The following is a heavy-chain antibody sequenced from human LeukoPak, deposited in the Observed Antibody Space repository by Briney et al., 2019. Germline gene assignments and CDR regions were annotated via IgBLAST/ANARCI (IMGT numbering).Heavy chain of an antibody. CDR3: ARGRGSTRRYYYYGMDV. Sequence: ASVKVSCKASGYTFTSYDINWVRQATGQGLEWMGWMNPNSGNTGYAQKFQGRVTMTRNTSISTAYMELSSLRSEDTAVYYCARGRGSTRRYYYYGMDVWGQGTTATVSS. J-gene: IGHJ6*02. CDR1: GYTFTSYD. V-gene: IGHV1-8*01. D-gene: IGHD2-2*01. CDR2: MNPNSGNT.